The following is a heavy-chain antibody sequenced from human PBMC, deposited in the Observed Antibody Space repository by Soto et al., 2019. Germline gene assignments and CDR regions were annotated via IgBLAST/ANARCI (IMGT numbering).Heavy chain of an antibody. CDR2: ITSSSSYI. CDR3: ASVRGYSQGPFDY. J-gene: IGHJ4*02. D-gene: IGHD5-18*01. V-gene: IGHV3-21*01. CDR1: GFTFIDYS. Sequence: EVQLVESGGGLVKPGGSLTLSCAASGFTFIDYSLNWVRQAPGKGLEWVSSITSSSSYIYYADSVKGRFTISRDNAKKLLYLHMNSLRAEDTALYYCASVRGYSQGPFDYWGQGTLVTVSS.